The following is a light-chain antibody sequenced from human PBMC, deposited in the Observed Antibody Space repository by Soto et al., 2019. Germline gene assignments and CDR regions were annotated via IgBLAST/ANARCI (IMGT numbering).Light chain of an antibody. CDR3: ATWDHNLIAVV. CDR1: SSNIGDNF. CDR2: KDN. J-gene: IGLJ2*01. Sequence: QSVLTQPPSVSAAPGQMVTISCSGSSSNIGDNFVSWYQQLPGAAPKLLIDKDNKRPSGIPDRFSGSRSGTSATLGITGLQTGDEADYYCATWDHNLIAVVFGGGTKVTVL. V-gene: IGLV1-51*02.